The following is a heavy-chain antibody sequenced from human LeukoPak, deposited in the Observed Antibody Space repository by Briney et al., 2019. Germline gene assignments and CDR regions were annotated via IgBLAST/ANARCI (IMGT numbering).Heavy chain of an antibody. J-gene: IGHJ4*02. Sequence: GGSLRLSCAASGFTFSSYGMHWVRQAPVKGLEWVAVISYDGSNKYYADSVKGRFTISRDNSKNTLYLQMNSLRAEDTAVYYCAKSKYYDILTGYYTPLDYWGQGTLVTVSS. D-gene: IGHD3-9*01. CDR3: AKSKYYDILTGYYTPLDY. CDR2: ISYDGSNK. V-gene: IGHV3-30*18. CDR1: GFTFSSYG.